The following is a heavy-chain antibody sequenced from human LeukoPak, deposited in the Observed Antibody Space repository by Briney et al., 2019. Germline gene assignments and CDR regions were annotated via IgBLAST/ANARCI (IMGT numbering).Heavy chain of an antibody. Sequence: GGSLRLSCAASGFVFTTYGMGWVRQAPGKGLEWVSAISGSGGNTHYADSVKGRFIISRDNSKNTLFLQMNTLRAEDTAVYYCAKIMGRFPNLRFENWGQGTLVTVSS. J-gene: IGHJ4*02. D-gene: IGHD3-10*01. V-gene: IGHV3-23*01. CDR2: ISGSGGNT. CDR1: GFVFTTYG. CDR3: AKIMGRFPNLRFEN.